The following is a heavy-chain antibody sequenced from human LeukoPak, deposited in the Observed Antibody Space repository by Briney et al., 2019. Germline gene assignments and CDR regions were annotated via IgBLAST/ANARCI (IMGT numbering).Heavy chain of an antibody. V-gene: IGHV3-48*02. Sequence: PGGSLRLSCAASGFIFSSFAMNWVRQAPGKGPEWVSYISPTYDIYYSDSVRGRFTIPRDNAKNSLYLQMNSLRDEDTAVYYCARDHNWGFDYWGQGTLVAVSS. CDR1: GFIFSSFA. J-gene: IGHJ4*02. D-gene: IGHD7-27*01. CDR2: ISPTYDI. CDR3: ARDHNWGFDY.